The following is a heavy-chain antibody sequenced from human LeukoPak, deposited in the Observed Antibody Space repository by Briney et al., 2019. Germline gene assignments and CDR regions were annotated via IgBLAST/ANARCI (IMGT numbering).Heavy chain of an antibody. V-gene: IGHV3-23*01. Sequence: GGSLRLSCAASGFTFSSYAMSWVRQAPGKGLERVSAISGSGGSTYYADSVKGRFTISRDNSKNTLYLQMNSLRAEDTAVYYCAKGAYYDFWSGYYYWGQGTLVTVSS. CDR3: AKGAYYDFWSGYYY. CDR2: ISGSGGST. D-gene: IGHD3-3*01. J-gene: IGHJ4*02. CDR1: GFTFSSYA.